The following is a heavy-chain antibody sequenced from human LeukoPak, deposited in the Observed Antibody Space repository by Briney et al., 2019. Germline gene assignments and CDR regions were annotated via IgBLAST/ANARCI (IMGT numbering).Heavy chain of an antibody. CDR3: AREGATVIDY. Sequence: PSETLSLTCTVSGGSISSGGYYWSWIRQHPGKGLEWIGYIYYSGSTYYNPSLKSRVTISVDRSKNQFSLKLSSVTAADTAVYYCAREGATVIDYWGQGTLVTVSS. V-gene: IGHV4-31*03. J-gene: IGHJ4*02. CDR2: IYYSGST. D-gene: IGHD4-11*01. CDR1: GGSISSGGYY.